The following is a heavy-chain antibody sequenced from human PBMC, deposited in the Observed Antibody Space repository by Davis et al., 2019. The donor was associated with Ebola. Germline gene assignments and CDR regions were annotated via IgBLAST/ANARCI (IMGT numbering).Heavy chain of an antibody. J-gene: IGHJ5*02. CDR3: ARSIVGGKSGRWFDP. D-gene: IGHD4-23*01. Sequence: GESLKISCKDSGNSFTSHWIGWVRQMPGKGLDWMGIIYTGDSDTRYSPSFRGQVTISADKSTTTAYLQWTSLKASDTALYYCARSIVGGKSGRWFDPWGQGTLVTVSS. CDR2: IYTGDSDT. CDR1: GNSFTSHW. V-gene: IGHV5-51*01.